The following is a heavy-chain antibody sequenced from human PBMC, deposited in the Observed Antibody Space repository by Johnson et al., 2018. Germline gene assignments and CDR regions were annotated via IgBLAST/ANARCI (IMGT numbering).Heavy chain of an antibody. CDR3: AKDSGATTSYYYYYMDV. V-gene: IGHV3-30-3*01. CDR1: GFTFSTYT. Sequence: QLVQSGGGVVQPGRSLRLSCVASGFTFSTYTMFWVRQAPDKGLEWLAVISYDGNNEYCADSVKGRFTISRENSKNTLYLQMNSLRAEDTAVYYCAKDSGATTSYYYYYMDVWGKGTTVTVSS. D-gene: IGHD1-26*01. CDR2: ISYDGNNE. J-gene: IGHJ6*03.